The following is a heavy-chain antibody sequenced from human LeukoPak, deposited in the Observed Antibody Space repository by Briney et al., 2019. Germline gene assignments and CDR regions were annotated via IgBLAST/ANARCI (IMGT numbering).Heavy chain of an antibody. V-gene: IGHV4-34*01. J-gene: IGHJ4*02. CDR1: GGSFSGYY. CDR2: INHSGST. Sequence: SETLSLTCAVYGGSFSGYYWSWIRQPPGKGLEWIGEINHSGSTNYNPSLKSRVTISVDTSKNQFSLKLSSVTAADTAVYYCARRRDLYSGSYYPFDYWGQGTLVTVSS. CDR3: ARRRDLYSGSYYPFDY. D-gene: IGHD1-26*01.